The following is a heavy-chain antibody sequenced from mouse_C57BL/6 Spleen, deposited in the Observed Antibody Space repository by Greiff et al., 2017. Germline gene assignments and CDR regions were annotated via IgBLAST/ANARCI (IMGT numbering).Heavy chain of an antibody. J-gene: IGHJ4*01. D-gene: IGHD1-1*01. CDR2: IYPGDGDT. CDR1: GYAFSSSW. V-gene: IGHV1-82*01. Sequence: VQLQQSGPELVKPGASVKISCKASGYAFSSSWMNWVKQRPGKGLEWIGRIYPGDGDTNYNGKFKGTATLTADKSSSTAYMQLSSLTSEDSAVYFCARHYGSTLYAMDYWGQGTSVTVSS. CDR3: ARHYGSTLYAMDY.